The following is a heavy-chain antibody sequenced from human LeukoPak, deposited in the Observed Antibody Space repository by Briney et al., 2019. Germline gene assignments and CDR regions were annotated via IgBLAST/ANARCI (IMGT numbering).Heavy chain of an antibody. J-gene: IGHJ4*02. CDR1: GFTFDDYA. D-gene: IGHD3-10*01. V-gene: IGHV3-9*01. CDR2: ITWNSGSI. Sequence: GGSLRLSCAASGFTFDDYAMHWVRQAPGKGLEWVSGITWNSGSIGYADSVKGRFTISRDNAKNSLYLQMNSLRAEDTALYYCAKQTYYYGSGSYGCFDYWGQGTLVTVSS. CDR3: AKQTYYYGSGSYGCFDY.